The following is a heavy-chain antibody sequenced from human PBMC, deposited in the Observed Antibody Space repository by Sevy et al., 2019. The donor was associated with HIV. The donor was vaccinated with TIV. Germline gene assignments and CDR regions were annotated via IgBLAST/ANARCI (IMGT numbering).Heavy chain of an antibody. Sequence: GGSLRLSCAASGFTFDDYAMHWVRQAPGKGLEWVSGISWNSGSIGYADSVKGRFTISRDKAKNSLYLQMKSLRAEDTALYYCAKDMGITIFGVVTSLVDYWGQGTLVTVSS. CDR1: GFTFDDYA. CDR2: ISWNSGSI. V-gene: IGHV3-9*01. J-gene: IGHJ4*02. D-gene: IGHD3-3*01. CDR3: AKDMGITIFGVVTSLVDY.